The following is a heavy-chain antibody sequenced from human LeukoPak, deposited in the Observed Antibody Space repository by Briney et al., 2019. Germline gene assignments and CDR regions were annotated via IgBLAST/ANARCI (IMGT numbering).Heavy chain of an antibody. CDR2: IYTSGST. CDR1: GGSISSYY. D-gene: IGHD2-2*02. CDR3: ARDPNTDAGQNWFDP. Sequence: SETLSLTCTVSGGSISSYYWSWIRQPAGKGLEWIGLIYTSGSTNYNPSLKSRVTMSVDTSKNQFSLKLSSVTAADTAVYYCARDPNTDAGQNWFDPWGQGTLVTVSS. J-gene: IGHJ5*02. V-gene: IGHV4-4*07.